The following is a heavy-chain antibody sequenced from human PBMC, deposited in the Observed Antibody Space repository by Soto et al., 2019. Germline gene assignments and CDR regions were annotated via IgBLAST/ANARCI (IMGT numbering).Heavy chain of an antibody. Sequence: VQLVESGGGVVQPGGSLRLSCAASGFTVSSNYMSWVRQAPGKGLEWVSVIYSGGSTYYADSVKGRFTISRDNSKNTLYLQMNSLRAEDTAVYYCARDGYDSSGYYYRGFDYWGQGTLVTVSS. CDR3: ARDGYDSSGYYYRGFDY. CDR2: IYSGGST. V-gene: IGHV3-53*01. CDR1: GFTVSSNY. J-gene: IGHJ4*02. D-gene: IGHD3-22*01.